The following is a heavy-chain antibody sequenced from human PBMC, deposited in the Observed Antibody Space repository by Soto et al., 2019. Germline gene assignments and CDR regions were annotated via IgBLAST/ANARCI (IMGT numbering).Heavy chain of an antibody. V-gene: IGHV3-23*01. CDR1: GFTFSSYA. Sequence: EVQLLESGGGLVQPGGSLRLSCAASGFTFSSYAMRWVRQAPVKGLEWVSAISGSGGSTYYADSVKGRFTISRDNSKNTLYLQMNSLRVEDTAVYYCARRGSGSYYGYWGQGTLVTVSS. J-gene: IGHJ4*02. CDR2: ISGSGGST. D-gene: IGHD1-26*01. CDR3: ARRGSGSYYGY.